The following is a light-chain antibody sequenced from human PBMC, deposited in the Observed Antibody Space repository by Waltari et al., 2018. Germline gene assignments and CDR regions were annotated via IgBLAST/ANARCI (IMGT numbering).Light chain of an antibody. CDR1: SSNIGNSY. CDR2: DNS. V-gene: IGLV1-51*01. J-gene: IGLJ2*01. Sequence: QSVLTQPPSVSAAPGQKVTISCPGSSSNIGNSYVSWSHQRPGPAPKLLIYDNSKRPQGIPGRFSASKSGTSATLDITGLQIGDEADYYCATWDNSLTDVVFGGGTKLTVL. CDR3: ATWDNSLTDVV.